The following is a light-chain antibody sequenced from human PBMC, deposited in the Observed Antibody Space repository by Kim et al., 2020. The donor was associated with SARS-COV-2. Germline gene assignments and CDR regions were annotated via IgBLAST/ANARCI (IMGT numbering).Light chain of an antibody. CDR1: QGISNW. J-gene: IGKJ5*01. V-gene: IGKV1-12*01. CDR2: PAS. Sequence: DIQMTQSPSSVSASVGDRVTITCRASQGISNWLAWYQQRPGKAPEVLIYPASSLQSGAPSRFSGSGSGKDFTLTISSLQPEAFATYYCQQANSFPITLGQGKRLESK. CDR3: QQANSFPIT.